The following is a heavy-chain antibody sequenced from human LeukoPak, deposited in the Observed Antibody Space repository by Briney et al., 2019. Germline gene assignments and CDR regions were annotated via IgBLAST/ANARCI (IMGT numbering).Heavy chain of an antibody. CDR2: ISYDGSNE. Sequence: GRSLRLSCAASGFSFSSYAMHWVRQAPGKGLEWVAVISYDGSNEFYPDSVKGRFTISRDNSKNTLYLQMNSLRAEDTAVYYCARDSSGSYNWFDPWGQGTLVTVSS. J-gene: IGHJ5*02. D-gene: IGHD6-19*01. V-gene: IGHV3-30*04. CDR1: GFSFSSYA. CDR3: ARDSSGSYNWFDP.